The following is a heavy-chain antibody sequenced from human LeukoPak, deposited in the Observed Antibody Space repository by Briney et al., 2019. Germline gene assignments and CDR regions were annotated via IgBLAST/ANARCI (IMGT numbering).Heavy chain of an antibody. CDR1: GFTFSNYA. D-gene: IGHD6-13*01. CDR2: ISGSGDST. J-gene: IGHJ4*02. CDR3: AIGMDEQQHLVPCDY. Sequence: GGSLTLSCAACGFTFSNYAVTWVGQAPGKGLEWVSAISGSGDSTFYADSVKGRFTISRDNSKNTLSLQMNSLRAEDTALYYCAIGMDEQQHLVPCDYWGQGTLVTVSS. V-gene: IGHV3-23*01.